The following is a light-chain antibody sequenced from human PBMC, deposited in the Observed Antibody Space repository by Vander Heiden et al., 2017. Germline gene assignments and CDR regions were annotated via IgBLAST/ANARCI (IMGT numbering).Light chain of an antibody. CDR2: SNK. CDR3: AVWDDSLSGWV. J-gene: IGLJ3*02. CDR1: SSNIGIDY. Sequence: QSVLTQPPSASGTPGQRVTISCSGSSSNIGIDYVFWYQHLPGTAPKLLIYSNKQRPSEVPDRFSGSKSGTSASLAISGLRSEDEADYYCAVWDDSLSGWVFGGGTKLTVL. V-gene: IGLV1-47*02.